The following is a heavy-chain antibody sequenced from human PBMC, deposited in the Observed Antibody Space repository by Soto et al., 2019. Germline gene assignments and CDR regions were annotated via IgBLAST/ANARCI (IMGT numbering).Heavy chain of an antibody. V-gene: IGHV4-34*01. CDR3: EREGGREATAPTHSTTNYYYYYGMDV. CDR1: GGSFSGYY. D-gene: IGHD5-12*01. J-gene: IGHJ6*02. Sequence: PQTLSLTCAVYGGSFSGYYWSWIRQPPGKGLEWIGEINHSGSTNYNPSLKSRVTISVDTSKNQFSLQLNSVTPEDTAVYYCEREGGREATAPTHSTTNYYYYYGMDVWGQGTTVTVSS. CDR2: INHSGST.